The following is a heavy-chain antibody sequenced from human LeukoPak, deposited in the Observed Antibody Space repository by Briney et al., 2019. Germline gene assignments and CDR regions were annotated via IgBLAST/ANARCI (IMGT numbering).Heavy chain of an antibody. CDR1: GYTFTGYY. D-gene: IGHD6-19*01. CDR3: ATRMVSSGWYGSRFDP. CDR2: INPNSGGT. Sequence: ASVKVSCKASGYTFTGYYMHWVRQAPGQGLEWMGWINPNSGGTNYAQKFQGRVTMTRDTSISTAYMELSRLRSDDTAVYYCATRMVSSGWYGSRFDPWGQGTLVTASS. V-gene: IGHV1-2*02. J-gene: IGHJ5*02.